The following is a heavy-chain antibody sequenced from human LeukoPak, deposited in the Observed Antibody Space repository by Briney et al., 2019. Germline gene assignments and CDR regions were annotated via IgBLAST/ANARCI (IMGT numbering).Heavy chain of an antibody. CDR3: AKDLVVGISGGAFDI. J-gene: IGHJ3*02. Sequence: PGGSLRLSCAASGFTFDDYAMHWVRQAPGKGLEWVSGISRNSGSIGYADSVKGRFTISRDNAKNSLYLQMNSLRAEDMALYYCAKDLVVGISGGAFDIWGQGTMVTVSS. D-gene: IGHD3-22*01. V-gene: IGHV3-9*03. CDR1: GFTFDDYA. CDR2: ISRNSGSI.